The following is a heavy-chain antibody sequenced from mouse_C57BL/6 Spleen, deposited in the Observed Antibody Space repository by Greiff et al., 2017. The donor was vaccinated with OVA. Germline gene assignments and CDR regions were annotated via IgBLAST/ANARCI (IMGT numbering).Heavy chain of an antibody. CDR2: ISYDGSN. J-gene: IGHJ3*01. D-gene: IGHD1-1*01. CDR1: GYSITSGYY. CDR3: ARERRLVLGTFAY. Sequence: EVQVVESGPGLVKPSQSLSLTCSVTGYSITSGYYWNWIRQFPGNKLEWMGYISYDGSNNYNPSLKNRISITRDTSKNQFFLKLNSVTTEDTATYYCARERRLVLGTFAYWGQGTLVTVSA. V-gene: IGHV3-6*01.